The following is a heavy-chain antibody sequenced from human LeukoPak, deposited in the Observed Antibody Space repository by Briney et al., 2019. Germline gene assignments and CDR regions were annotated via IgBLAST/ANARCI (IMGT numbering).Heavy chain of an antibody. Sequence: SETLSLTCTVSGGSISSYYWGWIRQPPGKGLEWIGSIYYSGSTYYNPSLKSRVTISVDTSKNQFSLKLSSVTAADTAVYYCACSITMIVVVRFDYWGQGTLVTVSS. CDR3: ACSITMIVVVRFDY. CDR2: IYYSGST. CDR1: GGSISSYY. D-gene: IGHD3-22*01. J-gene: IGHJ4*02. V-gene: IGHV4-39*07.